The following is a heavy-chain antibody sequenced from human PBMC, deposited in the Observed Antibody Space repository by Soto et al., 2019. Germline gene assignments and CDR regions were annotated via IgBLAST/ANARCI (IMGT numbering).Heavy chain of an antibody. CDR3: AKRIMSTIGHFDS. CDR1: GFTFSSYA. Sequence: LRLSCAASGFTFSSYAMGWVRQAPGKGLEWVSSISGIGHGTYYADSVKGRFTISRDNSKNTLHLQMNSLRAEDTAVYYCAKRIMSTIGHFDSWGQGTLVTVSS. J-gene: IGHJ4*02. CDR2: ISGIGHGT. V-gene: IGHV3-23*01. D-gene: IGHD1-1*01.